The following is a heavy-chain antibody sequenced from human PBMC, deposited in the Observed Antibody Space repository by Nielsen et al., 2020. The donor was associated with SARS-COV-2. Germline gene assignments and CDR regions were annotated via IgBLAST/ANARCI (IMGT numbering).Heavy chain of an antibody. CDR2: ISYDGTE. CDR1: GFTFSSHA. Sequence: GGSLRLSCATSGFTFSSHALHWVRQAPGKGLQWMAIISYDGTEHYADSVKGRFTISRDNSKNTLFLQMNSLRAEDTAVYYCARDGSGLDSWGQGTLVTVSS. D-gene: IGHD1-26*01. CDR3: ARDGSGLDS. J-gene: IGHJ5*01. V-gene: IGHV3-30*04.